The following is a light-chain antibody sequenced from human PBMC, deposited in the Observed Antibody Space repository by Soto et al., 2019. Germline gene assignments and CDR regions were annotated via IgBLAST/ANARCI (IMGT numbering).Light chain of an antibody. CDR1: SSNIGAGYD. Sequence: QLVLTQPPSVSGAPGQRVTISCTGSSSNIGAGYDVHWYQQLPGTAPKLLIYGNSNRPSGVPDRFSGSKSGTSASLAITGLQAEDEADYYCQSYDSSLSGSVFGGGTKVTVL. V-gene: IGLV1-40*01. CDR2: GNS. J-gene: IGLJ2*01. CDR3: QSYDSSLSGSV.